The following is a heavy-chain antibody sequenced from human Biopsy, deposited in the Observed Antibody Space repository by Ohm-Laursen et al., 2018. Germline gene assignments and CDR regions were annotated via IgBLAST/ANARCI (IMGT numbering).Heavy chain of an antibody. CDR3: ARDPLNGHKHFDY. V-gene: IGHV1-2*02. D-gene: IGHD2-8*01. J-gene: IGHJ4*02. CDR1: SYTFTDYN. Sequence: ASVKVSCKASSYTFTDYNIHWMRQAPGQGLEWLGYINCKTGATSYAQKFQGTVTMTRDTSISTAYLALGSLRSADTAIYYCARDPLNGHKHFDYWGQGTLVTVSS. CDR2: INCKTGAT.